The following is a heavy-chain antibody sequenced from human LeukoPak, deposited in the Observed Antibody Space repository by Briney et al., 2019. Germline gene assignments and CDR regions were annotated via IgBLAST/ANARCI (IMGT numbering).Heavy chain of an antibody. CDR1: GFTVSSNY. J-gene: IGHJ4*02. Sequence: GGSLRLSCAASGFTVSSNYMSWVRQAPGKGLEWVSAISGSGGSTYYADSVKGRFTISRDNSKNTLYLQMNSLRAEDTAVYYCAKNLWFGELLHYYFDYWGQGTLVTVSS. D-gene: IGHD3-10*01. V-gene: IGHV3-23*01. CDR3: AKNLWFGELLHYYFDY. CDR2: ISGSGGST.